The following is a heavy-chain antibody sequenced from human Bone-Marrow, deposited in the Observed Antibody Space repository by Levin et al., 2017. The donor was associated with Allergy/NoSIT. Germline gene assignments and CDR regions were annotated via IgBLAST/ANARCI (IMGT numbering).Heavy chain of an antibody. CDR1: GFTFSSYG. CDR3: AKARGLGAMGPYYGMDV. Sequence: SCAASGFTFSSYGMHWVRQAPGKGLEWVAVISYDGSNKYYADSVKGRFTISRDNSKNTLYLQMNSLRAEDTAVYYCAKARGLGAMGPYYGMDVWGQGTTVTVSS. CDR2: ISYDGSNK. D-gene: IGHD1-26*01. J-gene: IGHJ6*02. V-gene: IGHV3-30*18.